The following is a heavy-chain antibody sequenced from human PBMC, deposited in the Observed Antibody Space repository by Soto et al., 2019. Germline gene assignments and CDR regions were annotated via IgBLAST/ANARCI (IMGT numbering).Heavy chain of an antibody. CDR1: GFTFSSYA. D-gene: IGHD3-22*01. CDR3: ARDKWDYYDSSGYYPLGYFDY. Sequence: EVQLLESGGGLVQPGGSLRLSCAASGFTFSSYAMSWVRQAPGKGLEWVSSIIGSGGRIYYADSVKGRFTNSRDNSKNTLYLQMNSLRAEDTAVYYCARDKWDYYDSSGYYPLGYFDYWGQGTLVTVSS. J-gene: IGHJ4*02. CDR2: IIGSGGRI. V-gene: IGHV3-23*01.